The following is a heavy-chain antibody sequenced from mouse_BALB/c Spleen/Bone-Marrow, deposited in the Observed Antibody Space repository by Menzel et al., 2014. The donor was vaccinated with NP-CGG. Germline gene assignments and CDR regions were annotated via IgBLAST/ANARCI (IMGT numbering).Heavy chain of an antibody. V-gene: IGHV14-3*02. CDR1: GFYIKDTY. CDR3: ARCDYGVYFDY. D-gene: IGHD2-4*01. J-gene: IGHJ2*01. CDR2: IDPANGNT. Sequence: EVQLQQSGAELVKPGASVKLSCTASGFYIKDTYMHWVKQRPEQGLEWIGRIDPANGNTKYDPKFQGKATITADTSSNTAYLQLSSLTSEDTAVYYCARCDYGVYFDYWGQGTTLTVSS.